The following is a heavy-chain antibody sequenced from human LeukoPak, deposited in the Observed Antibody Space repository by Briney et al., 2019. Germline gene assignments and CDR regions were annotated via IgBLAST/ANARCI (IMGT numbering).Heavy chain of an antibody. D-gene: IGHD3-10*01. V-gene: IGHV3-30*02. CDR1: GFTFNNYG. J-gene: IGHJ4*02. CDR3: ARDQLGESDY. CDR2: IRYEGNEK. Sequence: PGGSLRLSCAASGFTFNNYGMHWVRQAPGKGLEWVAFIRYEGNEKYYADSVKGRFTISRDNSKNTLYLEMNSLRAEDTAVYYCARDQLGESDYWGQGTLVTVSS.